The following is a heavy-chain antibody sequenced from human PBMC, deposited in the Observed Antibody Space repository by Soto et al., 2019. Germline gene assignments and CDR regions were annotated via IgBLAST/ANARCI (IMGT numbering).Heavy chain of an antibody. J-gene: IGHJ6*03. Sequence: GGSLRLSCAASGFNFSSYDMHWVRQVTGKGLEVVSVIGTAGDTYYPGSVKGRFTISRENAKNSLYLQMNSLRAGDTAVYYCARGSRPDDYNYYYYMDVWGKGTTVTVSS. CDR3: ARGSRPDDYNYYYYMDV. CDR2: IGTAGDT. V-gene: IGHV3-13*01. D-gene: IGHD6-6*01. CDR1: GFNFSSYD.